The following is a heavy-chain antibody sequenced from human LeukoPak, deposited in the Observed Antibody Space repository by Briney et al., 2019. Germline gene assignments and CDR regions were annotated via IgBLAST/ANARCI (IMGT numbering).Heavy chain of an antibody. CDR3: TSGQGWLTDL. CDR2: MHGSGNT. V-gene: IGHV4-59*01. D-gene: IGHD4/OR15-4a*01. Sequence: PSETLSLTCSVSGGSIGSSYWGWFRQPPGKGLEWIGYMHGSGNTNYNPPLESRVTMSLDASRNQFSLKLRSVTAADTAVYYCTSGQGWLTDLWGRGTLVTVSS. CDR1: GGSIGSSY. J-gene: IGHJ5*02.